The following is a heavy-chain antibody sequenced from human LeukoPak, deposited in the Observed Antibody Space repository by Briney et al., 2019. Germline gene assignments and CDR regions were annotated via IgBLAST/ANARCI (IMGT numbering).Heavy chain of an antibody. CDR3: ARVNMGAYYYYGMDV. V-gene: IGHV3-30*02. D-gene: IGHD1-26*01. J-gene: IGHJ6*02. CDR2: IRYDGSNK. Sequence: GGSLRLSCAASGFTFSSYGMHWVRRAPGKGLEWVAFIRYDGSNKYYADSVKGRFTISRDNSKNTLYLQMNSLRAEDTAVYYCARVNMGAYYYYGMDVWGQGTTVTVSS. CDR1: GFTFSSYG.